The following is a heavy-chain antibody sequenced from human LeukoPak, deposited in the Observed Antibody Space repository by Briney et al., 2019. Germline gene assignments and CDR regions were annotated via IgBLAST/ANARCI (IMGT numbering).Heavy chain of an antibody. V-gene: IGHV3-23*01. CDR2: ISGSGGST. CDR3: AKYISRGSRQYDY. Sequence: GGSLRLSCAASGFTLRTYAMSWVRQAPGKGLERVSAISGSGGSTYYTDSVKGRFTISRDNSKNTLYLQMNSLRAEDTAVYYCAKYISRGSRQYDYWGQGTLVTVSS. CDR1: GFTLRTYA. J-gene: IGHJ4*02. D-gene: IGHD1-26*01.